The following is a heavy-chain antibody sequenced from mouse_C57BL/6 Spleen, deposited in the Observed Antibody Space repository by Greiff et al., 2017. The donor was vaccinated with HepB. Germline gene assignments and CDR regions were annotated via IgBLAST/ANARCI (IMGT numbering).Heavy chain of an antibody. V-gene: IGHV1-22*01. Sequence: EVQLQQSGPELVKPGASVKMSCKASGYTFTDYNMHWVKQSHGKSLEWIGYINPNNGGTSYNQKFKGKATLTVNKSSSTAYMELRSLTSEDSAVYYCARKYYSNSYAMDYWGQRTSVTVSS. CDR2: INPNNGGT. CDR1: GYTFTDYN. D-gene: IGHD2-5*01. CDR3: ARKYYSNSYAMDY. J-gene: IGHJ4*01.